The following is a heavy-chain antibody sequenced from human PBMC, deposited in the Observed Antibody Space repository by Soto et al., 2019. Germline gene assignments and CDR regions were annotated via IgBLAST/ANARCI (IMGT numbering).Heavy chain of an antibody. CDR1: GGCISSRSYY. Sequence: PSDTLSLTCTFSGGCISSRSYYWGWIRQPPGKGLEWIGSIYDSGSTYYNTSLKSRVTISVDTSSNQFSLRLTSVTAAHTAMYYCVRRVVVVLTAEVPGDYWGQGTLVTVSS. D-gene: IGHD2-15*01. J-gene: IGHJ4*02. CDR3: VRRVVVVLTAEVPGDY. CDR2: IYDSGST. V-gene: IGHV4-39*01.